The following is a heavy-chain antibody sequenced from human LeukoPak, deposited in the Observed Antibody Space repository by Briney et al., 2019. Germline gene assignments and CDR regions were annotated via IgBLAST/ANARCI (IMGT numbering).Heavy chain of an antibody. D-gene: IGHD3-16*01. CDR1: GYTFTDYY. Sequence: GASVNVSCKASGYTFTDYYMHWVRQAPGQGLEWMGWINPNSGGTNYAQKFQGRVTMTRDTSISTAYMELSRLGSDDTAVYYCARDVSRIMITFGGQNWFDPWGQGTLVTVSS. CDR2: INPNSGGT. V-gene: IGHV1-2*02. CDR3: ARDVSRIMITFGGQNWFDP. J-gene: IGHJ5*02.